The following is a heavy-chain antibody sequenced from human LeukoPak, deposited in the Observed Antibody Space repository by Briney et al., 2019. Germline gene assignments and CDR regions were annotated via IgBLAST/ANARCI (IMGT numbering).Heavy chain of an antibody. CDR3: ARAPAGMDV. V-gene: IGHV1-69*04. Sequence: GSSVKVSCKASGGTFNNYAITWVRQAPGQGLEWMGRIIPIFDIVNYTQKFQRRVTITADTITNTAYMELSSLRSEDTAVYFCARAPAGMDVWGQGTTVIVSS. D-gene: IGHD1-14*01. J-gene: IGHJ6*02. CDR1: GGTFNNYA. CDR2: IIPIFDIV.